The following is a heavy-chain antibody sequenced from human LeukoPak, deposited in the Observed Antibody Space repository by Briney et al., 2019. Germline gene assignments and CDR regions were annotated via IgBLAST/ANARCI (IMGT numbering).Heavy chain of an antibody. CDR3: ARGTGLIDY. V-gene: IGHV3-74*01. D-gene: IGHD2-8*02. J-gene: IGHJ4*02. CDR1: GFTFSSYL. CDR2: IKSDGSST. Sequence: GGSLRLSCAASGFTFSSYLMHWVRQVPGKGLVWVSRIKSDGSSTSNADSVKGRFTISRDNAKNTLYLQMNSLRAEDTAVYYCARGTGLIDYWGQGTLVTVSS.